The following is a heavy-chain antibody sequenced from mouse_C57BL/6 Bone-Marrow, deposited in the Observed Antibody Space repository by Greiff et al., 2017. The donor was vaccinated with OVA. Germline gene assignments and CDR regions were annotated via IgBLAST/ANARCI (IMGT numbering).Heavy chain of an antibody. CDR2: INPYNGGT. V-gene: IGHV1-19*01. CDR3: GRGGTTVVSPFDY. D-gene: IGHD1-1*01. J-gene: IGHJ2*01. CDR1: GYTFTDYY. Sequence: VQLQQSGPVLVKPGASVKMSCKASGYTFTDYYMNWVKQSHGKSLEWIGVINPYNGGTSYNQKFKGKATLTVDKSSSTAYMELNSLTSEDSAVYYCGRGGTTVVSPFDYWGQGTTLTVSS.